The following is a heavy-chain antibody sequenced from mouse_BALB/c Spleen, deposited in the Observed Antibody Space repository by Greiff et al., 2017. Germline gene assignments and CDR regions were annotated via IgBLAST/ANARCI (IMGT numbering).Heavy chain of an antibody. Sequence: EVKLVESGAELVRSGASVKLSCTASGFNIKDYYMHWVKQRPEQGLEWIGWIDPENGDTEYAPKFQGKATMTADTSSNTAYLQLSSLTSEDTAVHYCNGWGITTNYGMDYWGQGTSVTVSS. J-gene: IGHJ4*01. CDR3: NGWGITTNYGMDY. CDR2: IDPENGDT. D-gene: IGHD2-4*01. V-gene: IGHV14-4*02. CDR1: GFNIKDYY.